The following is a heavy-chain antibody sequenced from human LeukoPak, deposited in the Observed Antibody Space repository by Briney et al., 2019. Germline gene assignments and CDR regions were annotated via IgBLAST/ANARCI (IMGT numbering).Heavy chain of an antibody. V-gene: IGHV3-64*01. D-gene: IGHD6-19*01. Sequence: GRSLRLSCAASGFTFSSYAMHWVRQPPGKGLEYVSAIRNNGDSTYYANSVKGRFTISRDNSKNTLYLQMGSLRAEDMAVYYCARIPGYISGPWWYFDLWGRGTLVTVSS. CDR3: ARIPGYISGPWWYFDL. CDR1: GFTFSSYA. J-gene: IGHJ2*01. CDR2: IRNNGDST.